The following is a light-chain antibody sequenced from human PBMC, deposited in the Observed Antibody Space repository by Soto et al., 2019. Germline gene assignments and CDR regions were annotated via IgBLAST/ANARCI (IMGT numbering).Light chain of an antibody. CDR2: VAL. CDR1: QRVNSN. CDR3: QQYKNWPER. J-gene: IGKJ1*01. Sequence: EIVMTQSPATLSVSPGERATLSCRASQRVNSNLAGYQQKPGQAPRLLIYVALTRVTGVPARFSGSGSGTEFTLTISSLQSEDFAVYYCQQYKNWPERFGQGTKVEVK. V-gene: IGKV3-15*01.